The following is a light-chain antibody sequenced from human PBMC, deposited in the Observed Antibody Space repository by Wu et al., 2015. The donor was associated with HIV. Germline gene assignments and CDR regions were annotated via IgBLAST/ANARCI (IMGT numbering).Light chain of an antibody. CDR3: QQYGISPWT. CDR1: QSVTSSY. Sequence: EIVLTQSPGTLSLSPGERATLSCRASQSVTSSYLAWYQQQPGQAPRLLIYGASSRATGIPDRFSGSGSGTDFTLTISRVEPEDFAVYHCQQYGISPWTFGQGTKVEVK. V-gene: IGKV3-20*01. J-gene: IGKJ1*01. CDR2: GAS.